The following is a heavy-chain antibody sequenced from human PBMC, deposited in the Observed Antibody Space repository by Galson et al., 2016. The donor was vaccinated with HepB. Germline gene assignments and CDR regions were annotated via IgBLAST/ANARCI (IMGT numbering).Heavy chain of an antibody. D-gene: IGHD2-2*01. CDR1: GFTFDDYA. Sequence: SLRLSCAASGFTFDDYAMHWVRQAPGKGREWVSGISWNSGSIGYADSVKGRFTISRDNARNSLYLQMNSLRAEDTALYYCAKGFCSSTTCYEFDNWGQGTLVTVSS. V-gene: IGHV3-9*01. CDR2: ISWNSGSI. J-gene: IGHJ4*02. CDR3: AKGFCSSTTCYEFDN.